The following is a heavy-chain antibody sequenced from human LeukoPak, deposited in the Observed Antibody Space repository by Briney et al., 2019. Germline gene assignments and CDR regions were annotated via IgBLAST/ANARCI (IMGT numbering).Heavy chain of an antibody. J-gene: IGHJ4*02. Sequence: GGSLRLSCAASGYTFGSYWMYWVRKAPGKGLVWVSRINNDGSSTIYADSVKGRFTISRDNAKDTLYLQMNSLRDDDTAVYYCVRDNGGEHLWGQGTLVTVSS. V-gene: IGHV3-74*01. D-gene: IGHD3-16*01. CDR1: GYTFGSYW. CDR2: INNDGSST. CDR3: VRDNGGEHL.